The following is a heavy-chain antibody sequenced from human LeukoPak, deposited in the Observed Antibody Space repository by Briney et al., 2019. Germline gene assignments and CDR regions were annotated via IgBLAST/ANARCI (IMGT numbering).Heavy chain of an antibody. CDR2: FYSSVST. Sequence: SETLSLTCIVSGGSISSYYWNWIRQSAGKGLEWIGRFYSSVSTDYNPSLKRRVTMSADTSKNQFSLKLSSVTAADTAVYYCARGTYCGSDCYSFEYWGQGTLVTVSS. J-gene: IGHJ4*02. CDR1: GGSISSYY. D-gene: IGHD2-21*01. CDR3: ARGTYCGSDCYSFEY. V-gene: IGHV4-4*07.